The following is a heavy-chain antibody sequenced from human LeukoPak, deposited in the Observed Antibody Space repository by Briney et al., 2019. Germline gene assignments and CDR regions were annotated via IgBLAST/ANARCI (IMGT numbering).Heavy chain of an antibody. CDR1: GFTFSSYE. CDR3: ARGGSLGY. Sequence: GGSLRLSCAASGFTFSSYEMNWVRQAPGKGLEWISKISSSGSAIYYADSVKGRFTISRDNAKSTLYLQMNSLRVEDTAVYYCARGGSLGYWGQGTLVTVSS. D-gene: IGHD6-19*01. CDR2: ISSSGSAI. V-gene: IGHV3-48*03. J-gene: IGHJ4*02.